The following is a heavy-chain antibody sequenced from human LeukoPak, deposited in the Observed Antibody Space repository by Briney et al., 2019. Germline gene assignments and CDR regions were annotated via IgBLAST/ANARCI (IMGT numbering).Heavy chain of an antibody. V-gene: IGHV4-4*07. CDR1: GGSITGYY. Sequence: PSETLSLTCTVSGGSITGYYWSWIRQPAGKGLEWIGRIYTIGRISYNPSLESRVTMSVDTSKNQFSLKLNSVTAADTAVYYCARDSSGSTSSLPGTNWFNPRGQGTLVTVSS. CDR3: ARDSSGSTSSLPGTNWFNP. J-gene: IGHJ5*02. CDR2: IYTIGRI. D-gene: IGHD6-6*01.